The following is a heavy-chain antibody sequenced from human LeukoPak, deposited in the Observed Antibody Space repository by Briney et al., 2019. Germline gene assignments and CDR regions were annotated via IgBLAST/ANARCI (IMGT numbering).Heavy chain of an antibody. Sequence: GGSLRLSCAASGFTFSSYAMSWVRQAPGKGLEWVSGISGSGVNTYYAGSVKGRFTISRDNSKNTLYLQMNSLRAEDTAVYYCAKDHDLVVLITLDYWGQGTLVTVSS. D-gene: IGHD3-22*01. CDR3: AKDHDLVVLITLDY. CDR1: GFTFSSYA. J-gene: IGHJ4*02. CDR2: ISGSGVNT. V-gene: IGHV3-23*01.